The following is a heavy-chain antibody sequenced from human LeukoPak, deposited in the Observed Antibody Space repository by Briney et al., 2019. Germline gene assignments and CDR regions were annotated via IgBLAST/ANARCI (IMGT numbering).Heavy chain of an antibody. J-gene: IGHJ3*02. CDR2: IWYEGSNK. Sequence: GGSLRLSCAASGFTFSSYGMHWVRQAPGKGLEGVAVIWYEGSNKYYADSVKGRFTISRDNSKNTLYLQMNSLRAEDTAVYYCARDTPVDYGDYDAFDIWGQGTMVTVSS. V-gene: IGHV3-33*01. D-gene: IGHD4-17*01. CDR1: GFTFSSYG. CDR3: ARDTPVDYGDYDAFDI.